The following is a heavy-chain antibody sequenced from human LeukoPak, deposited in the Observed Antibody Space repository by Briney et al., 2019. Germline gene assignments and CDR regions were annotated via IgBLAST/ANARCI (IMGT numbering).Heavy chain of an antibody. CDR3: VSGKQQRGAFDI. D-gene: IGHD6-13*01. Sequence: LRLSCAASGFTFSSYAMSWIRQHPGKGLEWIGYIYYSGSTYYNPSLKSRVTISVDTSKNQFSLKLSSVTAADTAVYYCVSGKQQRGAFDIWGQGTMVTVSS. CDR2: IYYSGST. V-gene: IGHV4-31*02. CDR1: GFTFSSYA. J-gene: IGHJ3*02.